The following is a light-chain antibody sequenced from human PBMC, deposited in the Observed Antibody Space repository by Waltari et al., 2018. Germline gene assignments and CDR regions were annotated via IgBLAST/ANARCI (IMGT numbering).Light chain of an antibody. J-gene: IGLJ3*02. V-gene: IGLV1-44*01. CDR1: ASNIGGNL. CDR2: RSD. Sequence: QPVLTQPPSVSGTPGQRVTISCSGRASNIGGNLINWYQQLPGKAPKLLIYRSDLRPSGVPDRFSGSKSGTSASLAISGLQSEDEADYVCASWDDSLNGHWVFGGGTKVTVL. CDR3: ASWDDSLNGHWV.